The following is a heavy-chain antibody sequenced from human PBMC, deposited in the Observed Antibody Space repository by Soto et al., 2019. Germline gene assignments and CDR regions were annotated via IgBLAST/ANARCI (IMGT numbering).Heavy chain of an antibody. J-gene: IGHJ1*01. CDR1: GFTFSSYA. CDR3: AKDRFYYDSSGSGLSFQH. Sequence: EVQLLESGGGLVQPGGSLRLSCAASGFTFSSYAMSWVRQAPGKGLEWVSAISGSGGSTYYADSVKGRFTISRDNSKNPLYLQMNSLRAEDTAVYYCAKDRFYYDSSGSGLSFQHWGQGTLVPLSS. D-gene: IGHD3-22*01. V-gene: IGHV3-23*01. CDR2: ISGSGGST.